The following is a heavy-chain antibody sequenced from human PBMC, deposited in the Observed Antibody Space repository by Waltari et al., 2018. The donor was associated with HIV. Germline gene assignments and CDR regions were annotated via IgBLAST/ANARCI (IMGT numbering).Heavy chain of an antibody. Sequence: QVQLQESGPGLVKPSETLSLTCTVSGYSISSGYYWGWIRQPPGKGLEWIGSIYHSGSTYYNPSLKSRVTISVDTSKNQFSLKLSSVTAADTAVYYCARGRGYSYAALLAGAPFDYWGQGTLVTVSS. CDR2: IYHSGST. D-gene: IGHD5-18*01. J-gene: IGHJ4*02. CDR3: ARGRGYSYAALLAGAPFDY. V-gene: IGHV4-38-2*02. CDR1: GYSISSGYY.